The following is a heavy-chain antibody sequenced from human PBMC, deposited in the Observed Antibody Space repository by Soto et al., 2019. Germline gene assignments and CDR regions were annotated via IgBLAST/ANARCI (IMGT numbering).Heavy chain of an antibody. J-gene: IGHJ4*02. CDR1: GYSFTSYW. CDR2: IAPSDSYA. D-gene: IGHD1-20*01. V-gene: IGHV5-10-1*01. CDR3: ARRLTNLRAIIGRTEFDY. Sequence: GESLKISCQGSGYSFTSYWITWVRQMPGKGLEWMGRIAPSDSYANYSPSFQGHVTMSADKSISTAYLQWSRLEASDTAMYYCARRLTNLRAIIGRTEFDYWGQGTLVTVS.